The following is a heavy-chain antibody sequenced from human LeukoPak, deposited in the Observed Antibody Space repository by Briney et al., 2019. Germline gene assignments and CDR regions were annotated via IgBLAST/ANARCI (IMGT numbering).Heavy chain of an antibody. Sequence: PGGSLRLSCAASGFTFSSYEMNWVRQAPGKGLEWVSYISSSGSTIYYADSVKGRFTISRDNSKNTLFLQMNSLRGEDTAVYYCAKDLGTMMVPDWGQGTLVTVSS. D-gene: IGHD3-22*01. CDR3: AKDLGTMMVPD. CDR2: ISSSGSTI. CDR1: GFTFSSYE. V-gene: IGHV3-48*03. J-gene: IGHJ4*02.